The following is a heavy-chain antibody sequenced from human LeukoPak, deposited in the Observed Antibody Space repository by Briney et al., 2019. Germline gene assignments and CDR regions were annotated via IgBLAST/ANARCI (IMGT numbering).Heavy chain of an antibody. V-gene: IGHV1-69*01. CDR3: AREEKYSLAVAPDY. Sequence: ASVKVSCKASGGTFSSYAIGWVRQAPGQGLEWMGGIIPIFGTANYAQKFQGRVTITADESTSTAYMELSSLRSEDTAVYYCAREEKYSLAVAPDYWGQGTLVTVSS. D-gene: IGHD6-19*01. CDR2: IIPIFGTA. J-gene: IGHJ4*02. CDR1: GGTFSSYA.